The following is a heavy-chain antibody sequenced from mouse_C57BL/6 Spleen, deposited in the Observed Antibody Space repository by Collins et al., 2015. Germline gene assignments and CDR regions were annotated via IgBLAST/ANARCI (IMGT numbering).Heavy chain of an antibody. CDR2: INPYNGAT. J-gene: IGHJ2*01. Sequence: SGPELVKPGASVKISCKASGYSFTGYYMHWVKQSHVKSLEWIGRINPYNGATSYNQNFKDKASLTVDKSSSTAYMELHSLTSEDSAVYYCARRDDYDGEDFDYWGQGTTLTVSS. V-gene: IGHV1-31*01. CDR1: GYSFTGYY. D-gene: IGHD2-4*01. CDR3: ARRDDYDGEDFDY.